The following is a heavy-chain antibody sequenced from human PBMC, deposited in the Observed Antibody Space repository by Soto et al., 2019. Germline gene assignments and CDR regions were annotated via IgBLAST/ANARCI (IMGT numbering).Heavy chain of an antibody. CDR2: IYYTGRA. J-gene: IGHJ5*02. CDR1: GGSMRGYF. Sequence: LSLTCTVSGGSMRGYFWTWIRQPPGKGLEWIGYIYYTGRANYNPSLKSRLTISVDTSNNQFSLRLDSVTAADTAVYYCARDPGYSSSPANWFDPWGQGNLVTVSS. CDR3: ARDPGYSSSPANWFDP. V-gene: IGHV4-59*01. D-gene: IGHD5-18*01.